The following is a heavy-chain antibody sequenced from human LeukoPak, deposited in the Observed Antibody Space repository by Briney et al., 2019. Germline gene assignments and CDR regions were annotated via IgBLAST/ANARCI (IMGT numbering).Heavy chain of an antibody. V-gene: IGHV3-30-3*01. CDR1: RFTFSSFT. CDR3: AREESAMVVIVY. J-gene: IGHJ4*02. Sequence: GGSLRLSCAASRFTFSSFTMHWVRQAPGEGLEWVAVISYDGSNNYYADSVKGRFTISRDNSKNTLYLQMNSLRDEDTAVYYCAREESAMVVIVYWGQGTLVTVSS. CDR2: ISYDGSNN. D-gene: IGHD2-2*01.